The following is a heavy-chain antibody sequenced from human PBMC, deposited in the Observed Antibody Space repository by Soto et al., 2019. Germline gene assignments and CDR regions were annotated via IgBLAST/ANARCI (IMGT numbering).Heavy chain of an antibody. Sequence: QVQLVQSGAEVKKPGSSVKVSCKASGGAFNNYIFDWVRQAPGQGLEWMGGIIPMFGTPKYAQTFQDRITISADVSTGTAYMELTSLRFDQPALYYCAGGRYQAPGGLYFDSLGEGTRVTVSS. CDR1: GGAFNNYI. V-gene: IGHV1-69*01. CDR3: AGGRYQAPGGLYFDS. J-gene: IGHJ4*02. D-gene: IGHD2-2*01. CDR2: IIPMFGTP.